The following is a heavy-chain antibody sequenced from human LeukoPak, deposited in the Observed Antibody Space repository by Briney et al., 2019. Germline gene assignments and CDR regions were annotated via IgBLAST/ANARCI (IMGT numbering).Heavy chain of an antibody. CDR3: AGDFWAPSELSLDY. Sequence: ASFKVSCKASGYTFTSYGISWVRQAPGQKLQWMVWIISYNGNTNYAQKLQRSVTMTSDNTTSTAANVLRSRRNDDAAAKYYAGDFWAPSELSLDYWDQGTLVTVSS. D-gene: IGHD1-7*01. CDR2: IISYNGNT. CDR1: GYTFTSYG. V-gene: IGHV1-18*01. J-gene: IGHJ4*02.